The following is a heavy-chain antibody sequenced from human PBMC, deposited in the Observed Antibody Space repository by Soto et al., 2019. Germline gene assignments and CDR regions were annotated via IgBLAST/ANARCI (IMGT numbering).Heavy chain of an antibody. CDR2: IIPVLGIA. D-gene: IGHD6-6*01. CDR1: GGTFNSYT. J-gene: IGHJ6*03. CDR3: ARSGYSSSSADYYYYMDV. Sequence: SVQVSCKASGGTFNSYTISWVRQAPGQGLEWMGRIIPVLGIANYAQKFQGRVTITADKSTSTAYMELSSLRSEDTAVYYCARSGYSSSSADYYYYMDVWGKGTTVTVSS. V-gene: IGHV1-69*02.